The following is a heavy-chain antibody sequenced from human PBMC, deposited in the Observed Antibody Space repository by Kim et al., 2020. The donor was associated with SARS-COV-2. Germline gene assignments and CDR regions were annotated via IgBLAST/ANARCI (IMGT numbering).Heavy chain of an antibody. CDR3: AKDSGRGGEDV. J-gene: IGHJ6*02. Sequence: GGSLRLSCAASGFTFSGFTMNWVRQAPGKGLEWVSSIREGGGATYYADSVKGRFIISRDNSKDTLYLQMNSLRAEDTAIYYCAKDSGRGGEDVLGQGTT. CDR2: IREGGGAT. V-gene: IGHV3-23*01. D-gene: IGHD3-16*01. CDR1: GFTFSGFT.